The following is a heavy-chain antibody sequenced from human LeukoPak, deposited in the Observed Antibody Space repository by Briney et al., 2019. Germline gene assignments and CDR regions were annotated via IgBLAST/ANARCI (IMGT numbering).Heavy chain of an antibody. CDR1: GFSLSTSGVG. CDR3: AHSLGYCSGGSCPNWFDP. V-gene: IGHV2-5*02. D-gene: IGHD2-15*01. J-gene: IGHJ5*02. Sequence: SGPTLVNPTQTLTLTCTFSGFSLSTSGVGVSWIRQPPGKALEWLALIYWDDDKRYSPSLKSRLTITKDTSKNQVVLTMTNMDPVDTATYYCAHSLGYCSGGSCPNWFDPWGQGTLVTVSS. CDR2: IYWDDDK.